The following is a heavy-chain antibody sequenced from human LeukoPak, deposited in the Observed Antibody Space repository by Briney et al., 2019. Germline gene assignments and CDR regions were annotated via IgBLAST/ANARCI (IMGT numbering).Heavy chain of an antibody. Sequence: GGSLRLSCAASGFTFSSYWMHWVRQAPGKGLVWVSRINSDGSSTSYADSVKGRFTISRDNAKNTLYLQMNSLRAEDTAVYYCASRYYYDSSGDAFDIWGQGTMVTVSS. CDR1: GFTFSSYW. J-gene: IGHJ3*02. D-gene: IGHD3-22*01. CDR2: INSDGSST. CDR3: ASRYYYDSSGDAFDI. V-gene: IGHV3-74*01.